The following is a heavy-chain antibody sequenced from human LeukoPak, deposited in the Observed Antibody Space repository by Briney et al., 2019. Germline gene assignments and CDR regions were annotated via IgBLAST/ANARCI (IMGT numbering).Heavy chain of an antibody. V-gene: IGHV4-34*01. Sequence: SETLSLTCAVSGGSFSGYYWSWIRQPPGKGLEWIGDINHSGSTNYNPSLKSRVTISVDTSKNQFSLKLSSVTAADTAVYYCVRRRYFDRTKVHNCCAPWGQGTRVTVSS. CDR2: INHSGST. D-gene: IGHD3-9*01. J-gene: IGHJ5*02. CDR3: VRRRYFDRTKVHNCCAP. CDR1: GGSFSGYY.